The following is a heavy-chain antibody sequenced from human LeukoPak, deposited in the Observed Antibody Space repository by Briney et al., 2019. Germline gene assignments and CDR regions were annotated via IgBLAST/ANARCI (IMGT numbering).Heavy chain of an antibody. J-gene: IGHJ4*02. CDR1: GDSVSSNSAA. CDR3: ARDGYSSGWFHYYFDY. V-gene: IGHV6-1*01. CDR2: TYYRSKWYN. Sequence: SQTLSLTCAISGDSVSSNSAAWNWIRQSPSRGLEWLGRTYYRSKWYNDYAVSVKSRITINPDTSKNQFSLQLNSVTPEDTAVYYCARDGYSSGWFHYYFDYWGQGTLVTVSS. D-gene: IGHD6-19*01.